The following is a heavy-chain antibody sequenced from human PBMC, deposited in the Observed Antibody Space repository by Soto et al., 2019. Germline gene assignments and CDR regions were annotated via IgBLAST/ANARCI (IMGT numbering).Heavy chain of an antibody. J-gene: IGHJ4*02. CDR3: AKSSRITLVRGVTDY. CDR2: ISGGAGDT. Sequence: ESLKISCAASGFASGHYALNWVRQAPGKGLEWVSAISGGAGDTYYADSVKGRFTISRDDSKNTLYLQMKSLRAEDTAIYYCAKSSRITLVRGVTDYWGQGTLVTVSS. D-gene: IGHD3-10*01. V-gene: IGHV3-23*01. CDR1: GFASGHYA.